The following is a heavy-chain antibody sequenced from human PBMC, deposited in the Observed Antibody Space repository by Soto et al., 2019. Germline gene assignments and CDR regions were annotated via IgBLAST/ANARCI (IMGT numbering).Heavy chain of an antibody. CDR3: TRDLRYCSSSTCYAPDY. V-gene: IGHV1-46*03. J-gene: IGHJ4*02. D-gene: IGHD2-2*01. CDR2: INPAGSVT. CDR1: GLGMSIDY. Sequence: VSCKGSGLGMSIDYVHWGRQATGQGPEWMGVINPAGSVTVYALKLQGRVTMTTDTSTSTAYMELSSLRSEDTAVYYCTRDLRYCSSSTCYAPDYWGQGTLVTVSS.